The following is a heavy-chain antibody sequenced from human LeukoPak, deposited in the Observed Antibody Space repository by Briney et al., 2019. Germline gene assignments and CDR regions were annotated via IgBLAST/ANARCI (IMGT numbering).Heavy chain of an antibody. Sequence: GASVKVSCKASGYTFTDYYMHWVRQAPGQGLEWMVWINLDSGGTNYAQKLQGRVTTTTDTSTSTAYMELRSLRSDDTAVYYCARVLGIAAAGTDYWGQGTLVTVSS. J-gene: IGHJ4*02. CDR3: ARVLGIAAAGTDY. D-gene: IGHD6-13*01. V-gene: IGHV1-2*02. CDR1: GYTFTDYY. CDR2: INLDSGGT.